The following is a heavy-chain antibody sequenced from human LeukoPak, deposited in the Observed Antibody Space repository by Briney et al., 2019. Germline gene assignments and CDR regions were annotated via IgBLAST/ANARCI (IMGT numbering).Heavy chain of an antibody. CDR3: ARGPYYYGPETYQYFDY. V-gene: IGHV3-21*01. CDR2: ITSSSSYI. Sequence: GGSLRLSCAVSGFTFSSYSMNWVRQAPGKGLEWVSSITSSSSYIYYADSVKGRFTISRDNAKNSLFLQLNSLRAEDTAVYYCARGPYYYGPETYQYFDYWGHGILVTVSS. J-gene: IGHJ4*01. CDR1: GFTFSSYS. D-gene: IGHD3-10*01.